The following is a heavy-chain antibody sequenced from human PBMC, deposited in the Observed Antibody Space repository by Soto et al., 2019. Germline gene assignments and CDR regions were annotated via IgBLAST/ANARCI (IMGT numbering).Heavy chain of an antibody. CDR2: IKGDGSDK. CDR3: GIRMVRGAIPFYHYGMDV. J-gene: IGHJ6*02. CDR1: GFTFSSYW. Sequence: EVQLVESGGGLVQPGGSLRLSCAASGFTFSSYWMSWVRQTPGKGLEWVATIKGDGSDKYYVDSVKGRVTISRDNAMNSLYLQMNSLRVEDTAVYYCGIRMVRGAIPFYHYGMDVWGQGTTVTVSS. V-gene: IGHV3-7*02. D-gene: IGHD3-10*01.